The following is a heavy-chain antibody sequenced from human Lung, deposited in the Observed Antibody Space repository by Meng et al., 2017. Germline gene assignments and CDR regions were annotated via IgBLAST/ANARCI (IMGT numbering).Heavy chain of an antibody. CDR3: ARGPTTMAHDFDY. V-gene: IGHV4-34*01. CDR1: GGSFSDYY. CDR2: INHSGST. D-gene: IGHD4-11*01. Sequence: LQRGEAVPLKPSATLSLTCVVSGGSFSDYYWSCIRQPPGKGLEWIGEINHSGSTNYNPSLESRATISVDTSQNNLSLKLSSVTAADSAVYYCARGPTTMAHDFDYWGQGTLVTSPQ. J-gene: IGHJ4*02.